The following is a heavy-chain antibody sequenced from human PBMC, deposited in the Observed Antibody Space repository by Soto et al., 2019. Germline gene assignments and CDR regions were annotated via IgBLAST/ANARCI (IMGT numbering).Heavy chain of an antibody. J-gene: IGHJ6*02. V-gene: IGHV5-10-1*01. Sequence: GESLKISCKGSGYNFISYCISWLRQMPGKGLEWMGRIDPSDSYTNYSPSFQGHVTISADKSISTAYLQWSSLKASDTAMYSCARHYSSGEDPDVWGQGTTVTVSS. CDR1: GYNFISYC. CDR2: IDPSDSYT. CDR3: ARHYSSGEDPDV. D-gene: IGHD2-15*01.